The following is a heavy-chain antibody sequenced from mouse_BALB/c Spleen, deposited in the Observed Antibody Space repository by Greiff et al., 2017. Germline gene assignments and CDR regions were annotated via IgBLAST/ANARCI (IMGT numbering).Heavy chain of an antibody. CDR2: IYPSDSYT. CDR3: AREARALYAMDY. Sequence: QVQLQQPGAELVRPGASVKLSCKASGYTFTSYWINWVKQRPGQGLEWIGNIYPSDSYTNYNQKFKDKATLTVDKSSSTAYMQLSSPTSEDSAVYYCAREARALYAMDYWGQGTSVTVSS. D-gene: IGHD3-1*01. CDR1: GYTFTSYW. V-gene: IGHV1-69*02. J-gene: IGHJ4*01.